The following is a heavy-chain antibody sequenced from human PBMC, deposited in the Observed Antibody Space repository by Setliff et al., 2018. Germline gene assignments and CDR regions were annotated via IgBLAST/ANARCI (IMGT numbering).Heavy chain of an antibody. CDR1: GYTLTELS. CDR3: ARSGWLREYYFDY. Sequence: GASVKVSCKVSGYTLTELSMHWVRQAPGKGLEWMGGFDPEDGGTIYAQKLQGWVTMTRDTSISTAYMELSRLRSDDTAVYYCARSGWLREYYFDYWGQGTLVTVSS. CDR2: FDPEDGGT. J-gene: IGHJ4*02. D-gene: IGHD5-12*01. V-gene: IGHV1-24*01.